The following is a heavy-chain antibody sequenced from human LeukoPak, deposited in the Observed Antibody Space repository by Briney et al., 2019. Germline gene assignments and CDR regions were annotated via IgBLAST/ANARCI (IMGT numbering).Heavy chain of an antibody. V-gene: IGHV1-2*02. CDR2: INPNSGGT. J-gene: IGHJ4*02. CDR1: GYTFTGYY. CDR3: ARHMGGTGYFDY. D-gene: IGHD1-26*01. Sequence: ASVKVSCKASGYTFTGYYMHWVRQAPGQGLEWMGWINPNSGGTNYAQKFQGRVTLTRDTSISTAYMELSSLRSDDTAVYYCARHMGGTGYFDYWGQGTLDTVSS.